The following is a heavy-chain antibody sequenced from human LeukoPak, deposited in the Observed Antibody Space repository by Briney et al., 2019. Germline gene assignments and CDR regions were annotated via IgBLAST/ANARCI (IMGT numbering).Heavy chain of an antibody. Sequence: GGSLRLSCAASGFTFSSYAMSWVRQAPGKGLEWVSAISGSGGSTYYADSVKGRFTISRDNSKNTLYLQMNSLGAEDTAVYYCAKADRGSRTGWFDPWGQGTLVTVSS. V-gene: IGHV3-23*01. J-gene: IGHJ5*02. CDR3: AKADRGSRTGWFDP. D-gene: IGHD3-16*01. CDR2: ISGSGGST. CDR1: GFTFSSYA.